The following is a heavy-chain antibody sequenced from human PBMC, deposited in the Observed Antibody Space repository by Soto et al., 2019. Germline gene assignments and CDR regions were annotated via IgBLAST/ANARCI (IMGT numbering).Heavy chain of an antibody. CDR3: ARGEWLLFSFAY. CDR1: GGSISSYY. D-gene: IGHD3-3*01. Sequence: SETLSLTCTVSGGSISSYYWSWIRQPPGKGLEWIGYIYYSGSTNYNPSLKSRVTISVDTSKNQFSLKLSSVTAADTAVYYCARGEWLLFSFAYWGQGTLVTVSS. J-gene: IGHJ4*02. CDR2: IYYSGST. V-gene: IGHV4-59*08.